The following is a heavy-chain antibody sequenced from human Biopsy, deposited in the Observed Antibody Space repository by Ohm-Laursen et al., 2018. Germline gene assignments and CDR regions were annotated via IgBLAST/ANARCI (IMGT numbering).Heavy chain of an antibody. CDR3: ARGGIAVAGTNFDY. J-gene: IGHJ4*02. V-gene: IGHV3-66*01. D-gene: IGHD6-19*01. CDR1: GFTVSSNY. Sequence: SLRLSCSAFGFTVSSNYMSWVRQAPGKGLEWVSVIYSGGSTYYADSVKGRFTISRDNSKNTLYLQMNSLRAEDTAVYYCARGGIAVAGTNFDYWGQGTLVTVSP. CDR2: IYSGGST.